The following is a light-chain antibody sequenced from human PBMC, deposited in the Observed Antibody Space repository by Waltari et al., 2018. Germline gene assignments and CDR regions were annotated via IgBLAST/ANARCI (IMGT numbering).Light chain of an antibody. Sequence: DIVMTQPPDSLAVSLGERATINCTSSQSVLYSSNNETYLAWYQQKAGQPPKLLIIWASTRHSAVPERFSGRRSGTDVTLTISSLHAEDVAVYYCQQYYNTPLTFGQGTKVEIK. J-gene: IGKJ1*01. CDR2: WAS. V-gene: IGKV4-1*01. CDR1: QSVLYSSNNETY. CDR3: QQYYNTPLT.